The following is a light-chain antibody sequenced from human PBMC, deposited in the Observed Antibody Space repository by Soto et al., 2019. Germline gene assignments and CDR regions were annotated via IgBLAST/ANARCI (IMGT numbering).Light chain of an antibody. Sequence: QSALSQPRSVSGSPGQSVTISCTGTGSDVGRYNYVSWYQQHPGKAPKVIIFDVSARPSGVPDRFSGSKSGNTASLTISGLQADDESDYYCCSVGGTSFFWVFGGGTKVTVL. J-gene: IGLJ3*02. CDR3: CSVGGTSFFWV. CDR1: GSDVGRYNY. V-gene: IGLV2-11*01. CDR2: DVS.